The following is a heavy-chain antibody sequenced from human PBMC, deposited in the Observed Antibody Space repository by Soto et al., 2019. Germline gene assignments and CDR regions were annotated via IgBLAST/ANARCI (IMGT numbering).Heavy chain of an antibody. J-gene: IGHJ3*02. CDR1: GYSLTSYW. D-gene: IGHD3-22*01. V-gene: IGHV5-51*01. CDR2: IYPGDSDT. Sequence: GESLKISCKGSGYSLTSYWIGWVRQMPGKGLEWMGIIYPGDSDTRYSPSFQGQVTISADKSISTAYLQWSSLKASDTAMYYCARQSDYYDSSGLFDIWGQGTMVTVSS. CDR3: ARQSDYYDSSGLFDI.